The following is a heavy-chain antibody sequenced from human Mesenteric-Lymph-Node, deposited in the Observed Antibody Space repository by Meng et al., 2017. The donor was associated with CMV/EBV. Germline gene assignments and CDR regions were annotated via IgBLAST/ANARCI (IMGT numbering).Heavy chain of an antibody. CDR3: AREPSSSTSFYLDY. CDR2: ISSSSSYI. D-gene: IGHD2-2*01. Sequence: GESLKISCVASGFTFEDYAMYWVRQAPGKGLEWVSSISSSSSYIYYADSVKGRFTISRDNAKNSLYLQMNSLRAEDTAVYYCAREPSSSTSFYLDYWGQGTLVTVSS. J-gene: IGHJ4*02. CDR1: GFTFEDYA. V-gene: IGHV3-21*01.